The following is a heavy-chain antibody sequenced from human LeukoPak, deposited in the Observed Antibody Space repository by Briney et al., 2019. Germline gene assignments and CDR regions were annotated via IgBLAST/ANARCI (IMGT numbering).Heavy chain of an antibody. V-gene: IGHV4-39*07. Sequence: SETLSLTCTVSGGSISSSSYYWGWIRQPPGKGLEWIGSIYYSGSTYYNPSLKSRVTISVDTSKNQFSLKLSSVTAADTAVYYCTRWGSSSYYYYYMDVWGKGTTVTISS. CDR3: TRWGSSSYYYYYMDV. CDR1: GGSISSSSYY. J-gene: IGHJ6*03. CDR2: IYYSGST. D-gene: IGHD6-13*01.